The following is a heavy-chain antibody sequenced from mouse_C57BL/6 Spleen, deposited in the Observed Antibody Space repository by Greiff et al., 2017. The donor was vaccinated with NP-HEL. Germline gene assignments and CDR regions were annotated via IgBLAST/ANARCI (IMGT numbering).Heavy chain of an antibody. CDR1: GYTFTSYW. D-gene: IGHD2-4*01. Sequence: QVQLQQPGAELVKPGASVKLSCKASGYTFTSYWMQWVKQRHGQGLEWIGEIDPSDSYTNYNQKFKGKATLTVDTSSSTAYMQLSSLTSEDSAVYYFARRYDYDGYAMDYWGQGTSGTVSS. V-gene: IGHV1-50*01. CDR3: ARRYDYDGYAMDY. CDR2: IDPSDSYT. J-gene: IGHJ4*01.